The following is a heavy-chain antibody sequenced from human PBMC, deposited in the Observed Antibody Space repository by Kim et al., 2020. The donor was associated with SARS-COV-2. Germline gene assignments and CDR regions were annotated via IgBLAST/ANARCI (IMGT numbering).Heavy chain of an antibody. V-gene: IGHV1-18*04. J-gene: IGHJ4*02. CDR2: ISARDGNT. D-gene: IGHD4-17*01. Sequence: ASVKVSCKACGYMFTSYGFSWVRQAPGQGLEWLGWISARDGNTKYGQKVQGRVIMTTDTSTNTAYMELLILRSDDTAMYYCARGAYGDVSFDYWGQGTLV. CDR3: ARGAYGDVSFDY. CDR1: GYMFTSYG.